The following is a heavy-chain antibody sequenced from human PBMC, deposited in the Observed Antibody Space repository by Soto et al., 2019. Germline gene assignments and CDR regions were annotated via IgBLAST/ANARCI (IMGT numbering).Heavy chain of an antibody. CDR2: MNPNSGNT. CDR3: AREKTSYGMDV. V-gene: IGHV1-8*01. J-gene: IGHJ6*02. Sequence: QVQLVQSGAEVKKPGASVKVSCKASGYTFTSYDINWVRQATGQGLEWMGWMNPNSGNTGYAQKFQXXGTMTRNNSISTAYMELSSLRSEDTAVYYCAREKTSYGMDVWGQGTTVTVSS. CDR1: GYTFTSYD.